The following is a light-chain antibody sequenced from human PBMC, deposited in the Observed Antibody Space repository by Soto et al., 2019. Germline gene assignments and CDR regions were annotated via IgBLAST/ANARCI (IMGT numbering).Light chain of an antibody. CDR3: QQTYNTPRT. CDR1: QSISGY. CDR2: AAS. V-gene: IGKV1-39*01. Sequence: DIQMTQSPSSLSAYVGDRVTITCRASQSISGYLNWYQQKPGKAPKLVISAASSLQSGVQSRFSGSGSGTDFALTISSLEVEDFATYYCQQTYNTPRTFGQGTRLDSK. J-gene: IGKJ5*01.